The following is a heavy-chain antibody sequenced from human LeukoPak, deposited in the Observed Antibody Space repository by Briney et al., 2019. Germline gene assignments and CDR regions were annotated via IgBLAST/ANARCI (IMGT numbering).Heavy chain of an antibody. J-gene: IGHJ5*02. CDR2: ISWNSGSI. V-gene: IGHV3-9*01. Sequence: PGGSLRLSCAASGLTFDDYAMHWVQQAPGKGLEWVSGISWNSGSIGYADSVKGRFTISRDNAKNSLYLQMNSLRAEDTAVYYCAREADYYDSSGYSPWGQGTLVTVSS. D-gene: IGHD3-22*01. CDR3: AREADYYDSSGYSP. CDR1: GLTFDDYA.